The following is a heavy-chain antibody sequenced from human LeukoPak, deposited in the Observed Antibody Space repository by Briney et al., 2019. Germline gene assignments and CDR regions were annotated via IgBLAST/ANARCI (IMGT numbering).Heavy chain of an antibody. J-gene: IGHJ4*02. V-gene: IGHV4-59*01. CDR3: ASRVKYSSGWYIDY. CDR1: GGSISSYY. CDR2: INYSGST. Sequence: SETLSLTCTVSGGSISSYYWSWIRQPPGKGLEWIGYINYSGSTNYNPSLKSRVTISVDTSKNQFSLKLSSVTAADTAVYYCASRVKYSSGWYIDYWGQGTLVTVSS. D-gene: IGHD6-19*01.